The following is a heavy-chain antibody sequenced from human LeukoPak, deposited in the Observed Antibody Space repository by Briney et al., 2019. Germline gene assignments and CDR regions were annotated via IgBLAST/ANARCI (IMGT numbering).Heavy chain of an antibody. CDR1: GGFFSGYY. CDR3: ARVDWNYAPGFLWFDP. J-gene: IGHJ5*02. D-gene: IGHD1-7*01. V-gene: IGHV4-34*01. Sequence: SETLSLTRAVYGGFFSGYYWSWIRQPPGKGLEWIGEINHSGSTNYNPSLKSRVTISVDTSKNQFSLKLSSVTAADTAVYYCARVDWNYAPGFLWFDPWGQGTLVTVSS. CDR2: INHSGST.